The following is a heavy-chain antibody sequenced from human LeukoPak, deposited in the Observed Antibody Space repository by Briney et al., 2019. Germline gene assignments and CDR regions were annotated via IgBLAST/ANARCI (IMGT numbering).Heavy chain of an antibody. Sequence: SETLSLTCTVSGGSISSGSYYWSWIRQPAGKGLECIGRIYTSGSTNYNPSLKSRVTISVDTSKNQFSLKLSSVTAADTAVYYCARSPHILTGENFDYWGQGTLVTVSS. D-gene: IGHD3-9*01. CDR2: IYTSGST. J-gene: IGHJ4*02. CDR1: GGSISSGSYY. V-gene: IGHV4-61*02. CDR3: ARSPHILTGENFDY.